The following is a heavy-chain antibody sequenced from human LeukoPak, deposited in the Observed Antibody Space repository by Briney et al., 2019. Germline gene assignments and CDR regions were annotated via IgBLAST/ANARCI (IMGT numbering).Heavy chain of an antibody. J-gene: IGHJ4*02. Sequence: SETLSLTCTVSAGSISDYYWNWIRQPPGKGLEWIGYIYYSGSTNYNPSLKSRATISVDTSKNQFSLKLSSVTAADTAVYYCASHFTVTTFGYWGQGTLVTVSS. CDR2: IYYSGST. V-gene: IGHV4-59*08. D-gene: IGHD4-17*01. CDR1: AGSISDYY. CDR3: ASHFTVTTFGY.